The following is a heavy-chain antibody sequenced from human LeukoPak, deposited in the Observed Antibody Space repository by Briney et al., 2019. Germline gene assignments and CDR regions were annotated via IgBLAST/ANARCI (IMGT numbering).Heavy chain of an antibody. D-gene: IGHD6-19*01. Sequence: GGSLRLSCAASGFTVSSNYTSWVRQAPGKGLEWVSTISGSGGSTYYADSVKGRFTISRDNSKNTLYVQMNSLRAEDTAVYYCAKSSGYYVEYFQDWGQGTLVTVSS. CDR1: GFTVSSNY. CDR3: AKSSGYYVEYFQD. J-gene: IGHJ1*01. CDR2: ISGSGGST. V-gene: IGHV3-23*01.